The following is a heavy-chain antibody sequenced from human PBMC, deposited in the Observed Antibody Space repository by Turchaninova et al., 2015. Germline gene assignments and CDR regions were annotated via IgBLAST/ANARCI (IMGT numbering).Heavy chain of an antibody. D-gene: IGHD3-9*01. CDR1: RLVFLRSPS. Sequence: DGRLVGSGGGLVWPGGAWRGACEDERLVFLRSPSIDWVHPDPRKGLEWVGRIRNKANRYITEYAASMKGRFTISRDDSKNSLFLQMNSLKTEDTAVYYCARVDNTGYFSYEYWGQGTLVTVSS. J-gene: IGHJ4*02. CDR3: ARVDNTGYFSYEY. CDR2: IRNKANRYIT. V-gene: IGHV3-72*01.